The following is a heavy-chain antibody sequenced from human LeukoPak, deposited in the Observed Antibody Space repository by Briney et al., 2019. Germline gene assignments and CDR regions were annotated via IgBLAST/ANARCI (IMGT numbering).Heavy chain of an antibody. J-gene: IGHJ4*02. CDR1: GFTFSNYC. Sequence: GGSLRLSCAASGFTFSNYCMSWVRQAPGKGLEWVANIKQDRSEKYYVDSVKGRFTISRDNAKNSLYLQMNSLRAEDTAVYYCAKDDFRSHIVATGRGLLSYWGQGTLVTVSS. CDR3: AKDDFRSHIVATGRGLLSY. D-gene: IGHD5-12*01. CDR2: IKQDRSEK. V-gene: IGHV3-7*01.